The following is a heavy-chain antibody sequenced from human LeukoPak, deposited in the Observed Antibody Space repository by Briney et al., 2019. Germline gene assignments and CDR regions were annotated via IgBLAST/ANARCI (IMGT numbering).Heavy chain of an antibody. D-gene: IGHD5-24*01. CDR2: IYSGGST. V-gene: IGHV3-66*01. CDR1: GFTVSSNY. CDR3: ARGADRDGYNYDAFDI. J-gene: IGHJ3*02. Sequence: PGVSLSLSCAASGFTVSSNYMSWVRQAPGKGLEWVLVIYSGGSTYYADSVKGRFTNSRNNSKNTLHLQMNSLRAEDTAVYYCARGADRDGYNYDAFDIWGQGTMVTVSS.